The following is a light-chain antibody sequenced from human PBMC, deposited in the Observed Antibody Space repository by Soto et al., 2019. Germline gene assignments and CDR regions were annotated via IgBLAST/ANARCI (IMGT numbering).Light chain of an antibody. V-gene: IGLV2-14*03. CDR1: SSDVGGYNH. Sequence: SVLTQPASVSGSPGQSITISCTGTSSDVGGYNHVSWYQHHPGKAPKLMIFDVSNRPSGVSNRFSGSKSGNTASLTISGLQPEDEADYYCSSYTTSNTRQIVFGTGTKATVL. CDR3: SSYTTSNTRQIV. CDR2: DVS. J-gene: IGLJ1*01.